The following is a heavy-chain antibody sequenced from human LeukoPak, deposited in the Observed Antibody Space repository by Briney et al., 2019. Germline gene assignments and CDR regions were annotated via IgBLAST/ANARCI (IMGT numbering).Heavy chain of an antibody. V-gene: IGHV1-69*05. CDR3: AEYGGNTGDAFDI. J-gene: IGHJ3*02. CDR2: IIPIFGTA. D-gene: IGHD4-23*01. CDR1: GGTFSSYA. Sequence: ASVKVSCKASGGTFSSYAISWVRQAPGQGLEWMGGIIPIFGTANYAQKLQGRVTMTTDTSTSTAYMELRSLRSDDTAVYYCAEYGGNTGDAFDIWGQGTMVTVSS.